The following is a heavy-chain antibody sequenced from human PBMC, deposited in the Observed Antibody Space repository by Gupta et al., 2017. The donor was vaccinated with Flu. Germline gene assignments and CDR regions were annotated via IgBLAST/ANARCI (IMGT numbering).Heavy chain of an antibody. D-gene: IGHD3-3*01. CDR2: MNPNSGNT. CDR1: GYTFTSYD. J-gene: IGHJ6*02. V-gene: IGHV1-8*01. Sequence: QVQMVQSGAEVKKPGASVKVSCKASGYTFTSYDINWVRQATGQGLEWMGWMNPNSGNTGYAQKFQGRVTMTRNTSISTAYMELSSLRSEDTAVYYCARGLAYYDFWSGYYNWGNYYYGMDVWGQGTTVTVSS. CDR3: ARGLAYYDFWSGYYNWGNYYYGMDV.